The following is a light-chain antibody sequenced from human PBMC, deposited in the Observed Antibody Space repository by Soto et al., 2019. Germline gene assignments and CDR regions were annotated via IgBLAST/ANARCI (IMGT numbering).Light chain of an antibody. CDR2: GNS. J-gene: IGLJ2*01. CDR1: SSNIGAGYD. V-gene: IGLV1-40*01. CDR3: QSYDSSLSGHVV. Sequence: QSVLTQPPSVSGAPGQRVTISCTGSSSNIGAGYDVHWYQQLPGTAPKLLIYGNSNRPSGVPDRLSGSKSGTSASLAITGLQADDEADYYCQSYDSSLSGHVVFGGGTKVTVL.